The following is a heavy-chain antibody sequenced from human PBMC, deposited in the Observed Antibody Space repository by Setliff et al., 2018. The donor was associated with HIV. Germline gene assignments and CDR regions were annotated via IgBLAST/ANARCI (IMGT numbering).Heavy chain of an antibody. D-gene: IGHD3-22*01. V-gene: IGHV3-48*01. CDR2: ISSDSRTT. CDR3: VRDLVYYYDNSGSFYVAEYFQH. CDR1: GFIFSASS. J-gene: IGHJ1*01. Sequence: GGSLRLSCTASGFIFSASSMIWVRQAPGKGLEWISYISSDSRTTYYADSVKGRFTISRDDAKTSLYLQMNSLRAEDTAVYYCVRDLVYYYDNSGSFYVAEYFQHWGQGTLVTVSS.